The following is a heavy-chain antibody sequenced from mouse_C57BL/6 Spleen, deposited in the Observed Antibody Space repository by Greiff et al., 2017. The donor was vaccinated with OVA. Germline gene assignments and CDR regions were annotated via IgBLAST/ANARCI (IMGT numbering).Heavy chain of an antibody. CDR1: GFSLSTSGMG. CDR3: ARRACGDYDYDGAYAMDY. Sequence: QVTLKESGPGILQSSQTLSLTCSFSGFSLSTSGMGVSWIRQPSGNGLEWLAHIYWDADKRSTPSLKSRLTISKDTSRNQVFLKITSVDTADTATYYCARRACGDYDYDGAYAMDYWGQGTSVTVSS. J-gene: IGHJ4*01. CDR2: IYWDADK. V-gene: IGHV8-12*01. D-gene: IGHD2-4*01.